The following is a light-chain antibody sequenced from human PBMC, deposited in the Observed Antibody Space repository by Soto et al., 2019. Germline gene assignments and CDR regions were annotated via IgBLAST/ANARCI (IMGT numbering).Light chain of an antibody. CDR1: QSVLYSSNNKNY. J-gene: IGKJ1*01. V-gene: IGKV4-1*01. CDR2: WAS. Sequence: DIVMTQSPDSLAVSLGERATINCMSSQSVLYSSNNKNYLAWYQQKPGQPPKLLIYWASTRESGVPDRFSGSGSGTDFTLTISSLQSEDVAVYYCQQYYSNLWTFGQGTKVAIK. CDR3: QQYYSNLWT.